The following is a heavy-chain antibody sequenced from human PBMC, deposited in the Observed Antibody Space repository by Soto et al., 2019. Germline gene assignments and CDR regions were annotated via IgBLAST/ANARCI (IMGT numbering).Heavy chain of an antibody. CDR2: IYWDDDH. Sequence: QITLKESGPTLVRPTQTLTLTCTFSGFSLSTNGVGVGWIRQPPGKALEWLALIYWDDDHRYSPSLKTRLTITKDTSKNQVVLTMTKFVPADTGTYYCAREMYYSTYFDSWGQGTLVTVSS. J-gene: IGHJ4*02. CDR3: AREMYYSTYFDS. D-gene: IGHD3-10*01. V-gene: IGHV2-5*02. CDR1: GFSLSTNGVG.